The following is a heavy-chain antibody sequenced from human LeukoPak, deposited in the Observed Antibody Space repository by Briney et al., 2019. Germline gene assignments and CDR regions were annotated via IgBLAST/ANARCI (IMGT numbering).Heavy chain of an antibody. D-gene: IGHD2-2*01. CDR3: ARGVVVPAAPGDYYYMDV. CDR2: IIPIFGTA. Sequence: SVKVSCKASGGTFSSYAISWVRQAPGQGLEWMGGIIPIFGTANYALKFQGRVTITADESTSTAYMELSSLRSEDTAVYYCARGVVVPAAPGDYYYMDVWGKGTTVTVSS. CDR1: GGTFSSYA. V-gene: IGHV1-69*01. J-gene: IGHJ6*03.